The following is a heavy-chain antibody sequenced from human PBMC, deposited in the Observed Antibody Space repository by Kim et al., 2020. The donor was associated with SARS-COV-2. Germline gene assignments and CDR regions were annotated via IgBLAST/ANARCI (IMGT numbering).Heavy chain of an antibody. CDR1: GGSVSSGSYY. CDR2: IYYSGST. J-gene: IGHJ6*02. CDR3: ASTRPRFPYCSGGSCYSGYYYCGMDV. V-gene: IGHV4-61*01. Sequence: SETLSLTCTVSGGSVSSGSYYWSWIRQPPGKGLEWIGYIYYSGSTNYNPSLKSRVTISVDTSKNQFSLKLSSVTAADTAVYYCASTRPRFPYCSGGSCYSGYYYCGMDVWGQGTTVTVSS. D-gene: IGHD2-15*01.